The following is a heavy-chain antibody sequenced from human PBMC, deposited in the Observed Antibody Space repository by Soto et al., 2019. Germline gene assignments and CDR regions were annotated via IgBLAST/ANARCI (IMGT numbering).Heavy chain of an antibody. J-gene: IGHJ4*02. CDR3: ASVDSGYDWLFDY. V-gene: IGHV4-39*01. D-gene: IGHD5-12*01. CDR1: GGSISSSSYY. CDR2: IYYSGST. Sequence: QLQLQESGPGLVKPSETLSLTCTVSGGSISSSSYYWGWIRQPPGKGLEWIGSIYYSGSTYYNPSLKSRVTISVDTSKNQFSLKLSSVTAADTAVYYCASVDSGYDWLFDYWGQGTLVTVSS.